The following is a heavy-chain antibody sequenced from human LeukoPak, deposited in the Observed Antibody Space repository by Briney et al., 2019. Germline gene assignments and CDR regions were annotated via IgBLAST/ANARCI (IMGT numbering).Heavy chain of an antibody. J-gene: IGHJ4*02. CDR2: IYSGGST. CDR1: GFTFGDYA. V-gene: IGHV3-53*01. Sequence: GGSLRLSCTASGFTFGDYAMSWVRQAPGKGLEWVSVIYSGGSTYYADSVKGRFTISRDNSKNTVYLQMNSLRAEDTAVYYCARDLNYDSAYWGQGTLVTVSS. D-gene: IGHD3-22*01. CDR3: ARDLNYDSAY.